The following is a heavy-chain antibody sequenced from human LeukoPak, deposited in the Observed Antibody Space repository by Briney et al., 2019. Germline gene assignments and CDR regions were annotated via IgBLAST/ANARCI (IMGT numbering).Heavy chain of an antibody. V-gene: IGHV4-39*01. D-gene: IGHD5-12*01. CDR2: IYYSGST. CDR3: ASRRYSGYPFDY. CDR1: GGSISSSSYY. Sequence: KPSETLSLTCTVSGGSISSSSYYWGWIRQPPGKGLEWIGSIYYSGSTYYNPSLKSRVTISVDTSKNQFSLELSSVTAADTAVYYCASRRYSGYPFDYWGQGTLVTVSS. J-gene: IGHJ4*02.